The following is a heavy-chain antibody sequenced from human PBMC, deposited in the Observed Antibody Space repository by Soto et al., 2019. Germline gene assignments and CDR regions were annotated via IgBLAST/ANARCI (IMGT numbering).Heavy chain of an antibody. J-gene: IGHJ2*01. Sequence: QVQLVQSGAEVKKPGSSVKVSCKASGGTFSSYTISWVRQAPGQGLEWMGRIIPILGIANYAQKFQGRVTITADKSTSTAYMELSSLRSEDTAVYYCARDGDSGSDSLYWYFDLWGRGTLVTVSS. CDR1: GGTFSSYT. CDR3: ARDGDSGSDSLYWYFDL. CDR2: IIPILGIA. D-gene: IGHD1-26*01. V-gene: IGHV1-69*08.